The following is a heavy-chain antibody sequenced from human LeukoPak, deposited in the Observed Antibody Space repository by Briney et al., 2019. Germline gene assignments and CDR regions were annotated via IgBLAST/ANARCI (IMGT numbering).Heavy chain of an antibody. CDR1: GFTFSSYV. V-gene: IGHV3-48*02. D-gene: IGHD3-9*01. CDR3: ARDNDWAFDY. Sequence: GGSLRLSCAASGFTFSSYVMSCVRQAPGKGLEWVSYINHNGKTIYYADSVKGRFTISRDNAKNSLYLQMNSLRDEDTAVYYCARDNDWAFDYWGQGTLVTVSS. CDR2: INHNGKTI. J-gene: IGHJ4*02.